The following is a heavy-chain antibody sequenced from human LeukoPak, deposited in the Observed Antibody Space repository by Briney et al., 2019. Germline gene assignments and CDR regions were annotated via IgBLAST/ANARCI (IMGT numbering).Heavy chain of an antibody. Sequence: SETLSLTCTVSGGSISSTSYYWGWIRQPPGKGLEWIGSMLYSGNTYYNPSLKSRVSISVDTSKNQFSLKLSSVTAADTALYYCARGGRIITVAGFNWFDPWGQGTLVTVSS. J-gene: IGHJ5*02. D-gene: IGHD6-19*01. CDR3: ARGGRIITVAGFNWFDP. CDR2: MLYSGNT. CDR1: GGSISSTSYY. V-gene: IGHV4-39*07.